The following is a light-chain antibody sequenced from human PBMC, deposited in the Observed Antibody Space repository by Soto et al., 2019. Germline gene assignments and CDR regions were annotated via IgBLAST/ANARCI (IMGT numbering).Light chain of an antibody. J-gene: IGKJ4*01. Sequence: AIQLTQSPSSLSASVGDRVTITCRASQGISSALAWYQQKPGKAPKLLIYDASSLESGVPSRFSGSGYGTDFTLTISSLQPEDFATYYCQQFNSYPPKVTFGGGTKVEIK. CDR1: QGISSA. CDR3: QQFNSYPPKVT. CDR2: DAS. V-gene: IGKV1-13*02.